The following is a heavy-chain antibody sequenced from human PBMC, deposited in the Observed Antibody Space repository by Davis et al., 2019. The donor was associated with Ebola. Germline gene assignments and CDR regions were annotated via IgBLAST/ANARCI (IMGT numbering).Heavy chain of an antibody. J-gene: IGHJ2*01. V-gene: IGHV3-48*02. CDR2: ISSSSSTI. D-gene: IGHD1-26*01. Sequence: GESLKISCAASGFTFSSYSMNWVRQAPGKGLEWVSYISSSSSTIYYADSVKGRFTISRDNAKNSLYLQMNSLRDEDTAVYYCARDYWRRVGATVESYWYFDLWGRGTLVTVSS. CDR3: ARDYWRRVGATVESYWYFDL. CDR1: GFTFSSYS.